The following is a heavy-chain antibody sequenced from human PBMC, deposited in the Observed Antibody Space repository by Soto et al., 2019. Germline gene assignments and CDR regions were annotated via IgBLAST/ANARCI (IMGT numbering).Heavy chain of an antibody. J-gene: IGHJ6*02. CDR1: GYTFTSYD. CDR2: MNPNSGNT. V-gene: IGHV1-8*01. D-gene: IGHD2-2*01. Sequence: ASVKVSCKASGYTFTSYDINWVRQATGQGLEWMGWMNPNSGNTGYAQKFQGRVTMTRNTSISTAYMELSSLRSEDTAVYYCARGDGGKAGASRYSYYGMDVWGQGXTVTV. CDR3: ARGDGGKAGASRYSYYGMDV.